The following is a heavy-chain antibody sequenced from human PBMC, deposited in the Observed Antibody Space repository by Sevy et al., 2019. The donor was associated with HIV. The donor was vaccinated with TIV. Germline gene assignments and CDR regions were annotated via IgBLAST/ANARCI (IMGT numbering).Heavy chain of an antibody. J-gene: IGHJ1*01. CDR2: FDPKEGEP. Sequence: ASVKVSCKVSGYTLTVFSMHWVRQAPGKGPEWMGGFDPKEGEPIYAQRFQGRVIMTEDTSTDTAYMELSGLRSEDTARYCYATVTLGAFKTGGSFEIWGQGTPVTVSS. V-gene: IGHV1-24*01. CDR3: ATVTLGAFKTGGSFEI. CDR1: GYTLTVFS. D-gene: IGHD3-16*01.